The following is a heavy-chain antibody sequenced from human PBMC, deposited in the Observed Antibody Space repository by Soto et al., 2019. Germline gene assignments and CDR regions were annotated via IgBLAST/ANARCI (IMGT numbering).Heavy chain of an antibody. Sequence: SLKISCAASGFTFDDYAMHWVRQAPGKGLEWVSGISWNSGSIGYADSVKGRFTISRDNAKNSLYLQMNSLRAEDTALYYCAKDSSYSNYYFDYWGQGTLVTVSS. CDR1: GFTFDDYA. CDR3: AKDSSYSNYYFDY. CDR2: ISWNSGSI. D-gene: IGHD4-4*01. J-gene: IGHJ4*02. V-gene: IGHV3-9*01.